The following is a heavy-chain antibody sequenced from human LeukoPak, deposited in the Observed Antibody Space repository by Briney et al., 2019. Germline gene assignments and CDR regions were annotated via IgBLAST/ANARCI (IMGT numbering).Heavy chain of an antibody. V-gene: IGHV3-30*04. J-gene: IGHJ4*02. CDR3: ARDFGSGYYFDY. CDR1: GFTFSSYA. CDR2: ISYDGSNK. Sequence: GGSLRLSCAASGFTFSSYAMHWVRQAPGKGLEWVTVISYDGSNKYYADSVKGRFTISRDNSKNTLYLQMNSLRAEDTAVYYCARDFGSGYYFDYWGQGTLVTVSS. D-gene: IGHD3-22*01.